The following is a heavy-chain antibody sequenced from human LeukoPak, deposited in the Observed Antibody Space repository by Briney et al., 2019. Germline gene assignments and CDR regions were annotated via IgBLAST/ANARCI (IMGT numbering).Heavy chain of an antibody. Sequence: ASVKVSCTASGYTFTSYAMHWARQAPGQRLEWMGWINAGNGNTKYSQKFQGRVTITRDTSASTAYMELSSLRSEDTAVYYCARDLGLWFEGDYYYGMDVWGQGTTVTVSS. D-gene: IGHD3-10*01. CDR1: GYTFTSYA. V-gene: IGHV1-3*01. J-gene: IGHJ6*02. CDR2: INAGNGNT. CDR3: ARDLGLWFEGDYYYGMDV.